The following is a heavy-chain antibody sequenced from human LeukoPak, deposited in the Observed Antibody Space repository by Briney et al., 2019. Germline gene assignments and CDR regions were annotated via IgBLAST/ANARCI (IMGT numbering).Heavy chain of an antibody. CDR3: ARQNSGGDYVFMLSFDY. CDR2: IYYSGST. Sequence: SETLSLTCTVSGGSISSGGYYWSWIRQHPGKGLEWIGYIYYSGSTYYNPSLKSRVTISVDTSKNQFSLKLSSVTAADTAVYYCARQNSGGDYVFMLSFDYWGQGTLVTVSS. CDR1: GGSISSGGYY. J-gene: IGHJ4*02. V-gene: IGHV4-39*01. D-gene: IGHD2-21*02.